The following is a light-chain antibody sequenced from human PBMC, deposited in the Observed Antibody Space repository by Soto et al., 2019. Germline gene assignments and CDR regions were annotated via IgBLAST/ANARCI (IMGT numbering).Light chain of an antibody. CDR3: SSYTRANTRV. CDR1: SSDVGAYDY. CDR2: EVN. V-gene: IGLV2-14*01. Sequence: QSALTQPASVSGSPGQSLTISCTGTSSDVGAYDYVSWYQHHPGKAPKLILYEVNNRPSGVSNRFSGSKSGNTASLTISGLLAEDEADYFCSSYTRANTRVFGGGTQLTVL. J-gene: IGLJ3*02.